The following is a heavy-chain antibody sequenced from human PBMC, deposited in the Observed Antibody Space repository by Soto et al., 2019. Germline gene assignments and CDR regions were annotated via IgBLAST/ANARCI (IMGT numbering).Heavy chain of an antibody. CDR3: ARGSRYDFWSGYREYYYMDV. J-gene: IGHJ6*03. Sequence: ASVKVSCKASGYTFTSYDINWVRQATGQGLEWMGWMNPNSGNTGYAQKFQGRVTMTRNTSISTAYMKLSSLRSEDTAVYYCARGSRYDFWSGYREYYYMDVWGKGTTVTVS. D-gene: IGHD3-3*01. V-gene: IGHV1-8*01. CDR1: GYTFTSYD. CDR2: MNPNSGNT.